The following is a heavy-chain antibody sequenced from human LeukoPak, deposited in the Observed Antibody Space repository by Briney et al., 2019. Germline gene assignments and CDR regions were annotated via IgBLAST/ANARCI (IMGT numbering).Heavy chain of an antibody. Sequence: GGALRLSCAASGFTFISYGMSWVRQAPGKGLEWVSAISGSGGSTYYADSVKGRFTISRDNSKNTLYLQMNSLRAEDTAVYYCANWGGQWLPGAYFDYWGQGTLVTVSS. V-gene: IGHV3-23*01. CDR1: GFTFISYG. D-gene: IGHD6-19*01. J-gene: IGHJ4*02. CDR3: ANWGGQWLPGAYFDY. CDR2: ISGSGGST.